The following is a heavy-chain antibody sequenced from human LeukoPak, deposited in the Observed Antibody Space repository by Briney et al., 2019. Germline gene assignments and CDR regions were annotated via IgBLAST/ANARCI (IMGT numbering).Heavy chain of an antibody. CDR3: ARGTRIAVAGHYFDY. Sequence: GASVKVSCKASGGTFSSYTISWVRQAPGQGLEWMGRIIPILGIANYAQKFQGRVTITADKSTSTAYMELSSLRSEDTAVYYCARGTRIAVAGHYFDYWGQGTLVTVSS. CDR1: GGTFSSYT. D-gene: IGHD6-19*01. CDR2: IIPILGIA. J-gene: IGHJ4*02. V-gene: IGHV1-69*02.